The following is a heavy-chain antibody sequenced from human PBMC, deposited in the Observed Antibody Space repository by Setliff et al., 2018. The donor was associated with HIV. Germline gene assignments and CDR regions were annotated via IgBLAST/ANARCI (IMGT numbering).Heavy chain of an antibody. V-gene: IGHV4-59*01. CDR2: IYYSGST. CDR3: ARGVGEYYNFWSGYPAWYFDL. Sequence: SETLSLTCTVSGGSISSYYWSWIRQPPGKGLEWIGYIYYSGSTNYNPSLKSRVTISVDTSRNQFSLKLSSVTAADTAVYYCARGVGEYYNFWSGYPAWYFDLWGRGTLVTVSS. CDR1: GGSISSYY. D-gene: IGHD3-3*01. J-gene: IGHJ2*01.